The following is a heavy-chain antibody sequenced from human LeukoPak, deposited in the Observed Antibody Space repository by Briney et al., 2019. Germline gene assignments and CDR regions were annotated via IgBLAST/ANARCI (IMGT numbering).Heavy chain of an antibody. V-gene: IGHV3-73*01. D-gene: IGHD6-19*01. Sequence: GGSLRLSCAASGFTFSGPAMHWVRQASGKGLEWVGRIRSKANSYATASAASVKGRFTIPRDDSKNTAYLQMNSLKTEDTAVYYCTRSSGWYDYWGQGTLVTVSS. J-gene: IGHJ4*02. CDR2: IRSKANSYAT. CDR3: TRSSGWYDY. CDR1: GFTFSGPA.